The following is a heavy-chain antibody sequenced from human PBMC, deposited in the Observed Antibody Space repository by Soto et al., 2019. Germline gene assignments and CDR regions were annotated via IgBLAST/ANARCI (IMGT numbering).Heavy chain of an antibody. CDR1: GYIFNIYW. V-gene: IGHV5-51*01. CDR3: VRPDIPSRSSGYQYPFDF. Sequence: GQSLKISCKASGYIFNIYWIGWVRQMPGKGLEWMGVIYPGDSDTRYSPSFQGQVSISVDKSISTAYLRWSSLKASDTAMYYCVRPDIPSRSSGYQYPFDFWGQGTQVTVSS. CDR2: IYPGDSDT. J-gene: IGHJ4*02. D-gene: IGHD3-22*01.